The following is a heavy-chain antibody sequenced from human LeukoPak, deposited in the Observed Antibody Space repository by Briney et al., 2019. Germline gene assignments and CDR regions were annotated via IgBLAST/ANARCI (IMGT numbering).Heavy chain of an antibody. J-gene: IGHJ3*02. Sequence: ASVKVSCKVSGYSLTGLYIYWVRQAPGEGLEWMGGFDREDGETNYAEKFQGRVTLTEDTSTDTAYMELNRLRYEDTAVYYCSTPSAHSTVATWSAFNIWGQGTMVTVSS. V-gene: IGHV1-24*01. D-gene: IGHD4-23*01. CDR2: FDREDGET. CDR1: GYSLTGLY. CDR3: STPSAHSTVATWSAFNI.